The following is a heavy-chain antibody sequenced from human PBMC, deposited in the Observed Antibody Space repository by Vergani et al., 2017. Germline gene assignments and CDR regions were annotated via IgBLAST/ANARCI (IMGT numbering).Heavy chain of an antibody. D-gene: IGHD1-14*01. J-gene: IGHJ5*02. CDR1: GFTFNQYG. V-gene: IGHV3-33*01. Sequence: VQLVESGGGIVKPGGSLRLSCAASGFTFNQYGMHWVRQAPGKGLEWVAVTWYDGNNKQYADSVKGRFTISRDNSKSTMYLQMNSMGDEDTGEYYCARDLQLLYNRFDPWGQGTLVTVSS. CDR3: ARDLQLLYNRFDP. CDR2: TWYDGNNK.